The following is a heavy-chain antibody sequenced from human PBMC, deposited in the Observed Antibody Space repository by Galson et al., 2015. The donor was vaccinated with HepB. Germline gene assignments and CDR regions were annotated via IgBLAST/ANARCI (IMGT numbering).Heavy chain of an antibody. CDR1: GFTFTSYG. J-gene: IGHJ4*02. V-gene: IGHV3-7*03. D-gene: IGHD1-26*01. CDR2: INQDGSQK. CDR3: VRAPGGNYSY. Sequence: SLRLSCAPSGFTFTSYGMHWVRQAPGKGLEWVANINQDGSQKYYVDPVKGRFTISRDNAKNSLYLQMNSLTADDTAVYYCVRAPGGNYSYWGQGILVTVSS.